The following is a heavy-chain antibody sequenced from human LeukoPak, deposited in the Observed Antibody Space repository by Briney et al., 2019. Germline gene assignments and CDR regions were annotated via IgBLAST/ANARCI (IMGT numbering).Heavy chain of an antibody. V-gene: IGHV3-15*01. CDR3: TTGSYDSSGYYSDY. J-gene: IGHJ4*02. Sequence: GGSLRLSCAASGFTFSNAWMSWVRQAPGKGLEWVGRIKSKTDGGTTDYAAPVKGRFTISRDDSKNTLYLQMNSLKTEDTAVYYCTTGSYDSSGYYSDYWGQGTLVTVSS. CDR2: IKSKTDGGTT. D-gene: IGHD3-22*01. CDR1: GFTFSNAW.